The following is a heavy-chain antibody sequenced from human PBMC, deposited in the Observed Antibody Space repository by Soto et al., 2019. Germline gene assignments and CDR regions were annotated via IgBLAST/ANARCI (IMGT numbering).Heavy chain of an antibody. CDR3: AIGHGDWSSTSCLPYGWFDP. D-gene: IGHD2-2*01. Sequence: EVQLLESGGGLVQPGGSLRLSCAASGFTFSSYAMSWVRQAPGKGLEWVSAISGSGGSTYYADSVKGRFTISRDNSKNTLYLQMNSLRAEDTAVYYCAIGHGDWSSTSCLPYGWFDPWGQGTLVTVSS. J-gene: IGHJ5*02. CDR1: GFTFSSYA. V-gene: IGHV3-23*01. CDR2: ISGSGGST.